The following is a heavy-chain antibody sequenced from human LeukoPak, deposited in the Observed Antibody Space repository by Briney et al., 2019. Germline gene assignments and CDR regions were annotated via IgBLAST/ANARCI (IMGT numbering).Heavy chain of an antibody. D-gene: IGHD2-2*01. Sequence: PSETLSLTCTVSGGSISSGGNYWSWIRQHPGKGLEWIGYIYYSGSTYYNPSLKSRVTISVDTSKNQFSLKLSSVTAADTAVYYCARAVVVPAAIEDWFDPWGQGTLVTVSS. J-gene: IGHJ5*02. CDR1: GGSISSGGNY. CDR2: IYYSGST. CDR3: ARAVVVPAAIEDWFDP. V-gene: IGHV4-31*03.